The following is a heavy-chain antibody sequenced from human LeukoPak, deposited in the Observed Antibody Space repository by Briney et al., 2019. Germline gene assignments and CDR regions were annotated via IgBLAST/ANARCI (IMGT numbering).Heavy chain of an antibody. CDR3: ARWDFGVVQNAFDI. Sequence: SETLSLTCTVSGGSISSSSYYWGWIRQPPGKGLEWIGSIYYSGSTYYNPSLKSRVTISVDTSKNQFSLKLSSVTAADTAVYYCARWDFGVVQNAFDIWGQGTMVTVSS. J-gene: IGHJ3*02. CDR1: GGSISSSSYY. V-gene: IGHV4-39*01. D-gene: IGHD3-3*01. CDR2: IYYSGST.